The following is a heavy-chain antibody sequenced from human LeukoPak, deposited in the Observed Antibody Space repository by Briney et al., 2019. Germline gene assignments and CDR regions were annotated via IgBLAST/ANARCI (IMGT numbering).Heavy chain of an antibody. Sequence: SETLSLTCTVSGYSISSYYWSWIRQPPGKGLEWIGSFYHSGSTNYNPSLKSRVTISVDASKNQFSLKLSSVTAADTAVYYCAKGLGYYDSSGYYHWYFDLWGRGTLVTVSS. CDR2: FYHSGST. CDR3: AKGLGYYDSSGYYHWYFDL. CDR1: GYSISSYY. J-gene: IGHJ2*01. D-gene: IGHD3-22*01. V-gene: IGHV4-59*01.